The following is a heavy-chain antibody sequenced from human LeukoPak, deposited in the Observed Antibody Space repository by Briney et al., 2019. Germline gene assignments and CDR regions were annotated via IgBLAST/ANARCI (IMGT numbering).Heavy chain of an antibody. Sequence: ASVKVSCKASGYILSRYAMNWVRQAPGQRLEWMGWINAGNGNTKYSQKFQGRVTITRDTSASTAYMELSSLRSEDTAVYYCARDVAAAGTSMIGAFDIWGQGTMVTVSS. D-gene: IGHD6-13*01. V-gene: IGHV1-3*01. CDR2: INAGNGNT. CDR3: ARDVAAAGTSMIGAFDI. CDR1: GYILSRYA. J-gene: IGHJ3*02.